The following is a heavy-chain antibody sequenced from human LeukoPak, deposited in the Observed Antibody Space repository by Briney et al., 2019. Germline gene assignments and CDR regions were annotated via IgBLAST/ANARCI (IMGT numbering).Heavy chain of an antibody. J-gene: IGHJ4*02. CDR3: AKARGYSYGTTYFDY. D-gene: IGHD5-18*01. Sequence: GRSLRLSCAASGFTFSSYGMHWVRQAPGKGLEWVAVIWYDGSNKYYADSVKGRFTISRDNAKNSLYLQMNSLRAEDMALYYCAKARGYSYGTTYFDYWGQGTLVTVSS. CDR1: GFTFSSYG. V-gene: IGHV3-33*03. CDR2: IWYDGSNK.